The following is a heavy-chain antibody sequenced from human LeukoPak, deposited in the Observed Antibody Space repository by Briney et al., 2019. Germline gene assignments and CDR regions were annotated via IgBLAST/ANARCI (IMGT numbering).Heavy chain of an antibody. CDR3: ARDAGYSGDEGYYDF. V-gene: IGHV3-74*01. Sequence: GGSLRLSCAASGFTFSRYWMHWVRQAPGKGLVWVSRMNSDGRSTSYADSVKGRFTISRDKAKNTLYLQMNSLRADDTAVYYCARDAGYSGDEGYYDFWGQGTLVTVSS. CDR2: MNSDGRST. D-gene: IGHD5-12*01. CDR1: GFTFSRYW. J-gene: IGHJ4*02.